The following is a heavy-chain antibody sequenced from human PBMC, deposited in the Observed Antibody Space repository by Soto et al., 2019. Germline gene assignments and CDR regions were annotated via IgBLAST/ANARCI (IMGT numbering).Heavy chain of an antibody. D-gene: IGHD3-10*01. CDR2: IKSDGSNT. Sequence: EVPLVESGGGLVQPGGSLRLSCAASGFTFSSYWMHWVRQAPGKGLVWVSNIKSDGSNTNYADSVKGRFTISRDNAKNTLYLQLNSLRAEDTAVYYCARGNYGMAVWGKGTTVTVSS. J-gene: IGHJ6*04. V-gene: IGHV3-74*01. CDR3: ARGNYGMAV. CDR1: GFTFSSYW.